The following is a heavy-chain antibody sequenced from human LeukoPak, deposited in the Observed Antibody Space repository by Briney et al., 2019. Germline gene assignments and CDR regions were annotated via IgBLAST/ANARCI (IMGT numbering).Heavy chain of an antibody. CDR2: INHSGRT. D-gene: IGHD2-8*01. CDR1: GGSFSGYY. V-gene: IGHV4-34*01. Sequence: SETLSLTCAVYGGSFSGYYWSWIRQPPGKGLEWIGEINHSGRTNYNPSLKSRVTISVDTSKNQFSLKLSSVTAADTAVYYCARGRKQTYFGYYYYYMDVWGKGTTVTVSS. J-gene: IGHJ6*03. CDR3: ARGRKQTYFGYYYYYMDV.